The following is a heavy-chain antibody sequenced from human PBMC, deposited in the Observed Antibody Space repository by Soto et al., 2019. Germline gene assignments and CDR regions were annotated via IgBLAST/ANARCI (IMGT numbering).Heavy chain of an antibody. CDR1: GFTFNDDA. CDR2: INWNSGNI. D-gene: IGHD6-6*01. CDR3: AKGGSSSGRYSDY. J-gene: IGHJ4*02. Sequence: VQLVESGGGLVQPGGSLRLSCAASGFTFNDDAMHWVRQAPGKGLDWVSGINWNSGNIGYADSVKGRFTISRDSAKNSLYLQMNSLRAEDTALYYCAKGGSSSGRYSDYWGQGTLVTVSS. V-gene: IGHV3-9*01.